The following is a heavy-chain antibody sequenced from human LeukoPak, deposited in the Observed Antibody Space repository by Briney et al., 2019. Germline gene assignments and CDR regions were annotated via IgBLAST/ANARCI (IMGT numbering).Heavy chain of an antibody. Sequence: GGSLRLTCAGPEFTFSTYGMSWVRQAPGKGLEWVSGISGSGGNTYYADSVKGRFTISRDNSKNTLYLQMNSLRGEDTAVYYCAKAASGSGLRSEFDFWGQGTLVTVSS. CDR2: ISGSGGNT. CDR3: AKAASGSGLRSEFDF. D-gene: IGHD3-10*01. J-gene: IGHJ4*02. V-gene: IGHV3-23*01. CDR1: EFTFSTYG.